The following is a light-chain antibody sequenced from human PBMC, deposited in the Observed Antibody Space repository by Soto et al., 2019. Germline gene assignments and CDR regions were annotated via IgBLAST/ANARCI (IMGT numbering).Light chain of an antibody. CDR2: EVT. Sequence: QSVLAQPASVSGSPGQSITISCSGTSSDVGGYNYVSWYQHHPGKAPKLLIYEVTNRPSGVSNRFSGSKSGNTASLTISGLQAEDGAAYYCKSYTSISTWVFGGGTKLTVL. J-gene: IGLJ3*02. V-gene: IGLV2-14*01. CDR3: KSYTSISTWV. CDR1: SSDVGGYNY.